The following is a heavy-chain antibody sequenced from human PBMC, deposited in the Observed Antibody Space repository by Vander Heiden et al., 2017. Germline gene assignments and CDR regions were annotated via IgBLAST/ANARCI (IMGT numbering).Heavy chain of an antibody. D-gene: IGHD6-13*01. CDR3: AGDSSSWRGAHWLAP. J-gene: IGHJ5*02. CDR1: GYAFETYG. Sequence: QPQLVQSGAEVKKPGASVKVSCETSGYAFETYGISWVRKAPRQGPEWMGWMSGYKANTKYAQKFQGRVTLWTDTSTSTAYMELKSLRSDDTAFYYCAGDSSSWRGAHWLAPWGQGTLVTVSS. V-gene: IGHV1-18*01. CDR2: MSGYKANT.